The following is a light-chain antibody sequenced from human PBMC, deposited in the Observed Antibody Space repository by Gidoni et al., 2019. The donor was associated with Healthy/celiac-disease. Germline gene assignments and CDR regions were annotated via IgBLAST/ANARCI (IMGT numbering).Light chain of an antibody. J-gene: IGKJ1*01. V-gene: IGKV4-1*01. CDR1: QSVFYSSNNDNY. CDR2: WAS. CDR3: QQYYTNPRT. Sequence: IVMTQSPDSLAVSLGERATINCKSSQSVFYSSNNDNYLAWYQQKPGQPPKLLIYWASTRASGVPDRVSGSGSGTDFTLTISSLQAGDVAVYYCQQYYTNPRTFGQGTKVEIK.